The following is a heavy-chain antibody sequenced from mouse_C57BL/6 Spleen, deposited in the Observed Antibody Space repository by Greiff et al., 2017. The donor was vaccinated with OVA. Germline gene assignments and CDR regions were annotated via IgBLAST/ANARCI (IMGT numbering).Heavy chain of an antibody. V-gene: IGHV1-22*01. Sequence: EVQLQESGPELVKPGASVKMSCKASGYTFTDYNMHWVKQSHGKSLEWIGYINPNNGGTSYNQKFKGKATLTVNKSSRTAYMALRSLTSEASAVYYCAQEVYDPWDSEVWGTGTTLTVSP. D-gene: IGHD2-14*01. CDR3: AQEVYDPWDSEV. CDR1: GYTFTDYN. J-gene: IGHJ1*03. CDR2: INPNNGGT.